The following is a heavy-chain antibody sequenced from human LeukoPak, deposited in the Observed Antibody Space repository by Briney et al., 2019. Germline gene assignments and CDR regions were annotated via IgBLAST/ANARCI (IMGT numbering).Heavy chain of an antibody. V-gene: IGHV3-21*01. Sequence: PGGSLRLSCAASGFTFSSFAMHWVRQAPGKGLEWLSSISRSSYYIYYASSFNGRFTIPTHNATNSLYLQMSSLRAEDTALYYCAREIYSNSDHDDAFDIWGQGTMVTVSS. CDR2: ISRSSYYI. CDR3: AREIYSNSDHDDAFDI. J-gene: IGHJ3*02. CDR1: GFTFSSFA. D-gene: IGHD5-12*01.